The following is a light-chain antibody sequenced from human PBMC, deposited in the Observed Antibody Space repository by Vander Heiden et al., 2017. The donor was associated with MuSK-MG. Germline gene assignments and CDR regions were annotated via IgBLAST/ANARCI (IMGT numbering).Light chain of an antibody. Sequence: EIVLTQSPAPLSLSPGERATLSCRASQSVSNYLAWYQQKPGQAPRLLIYDASNRATDIPASFSGSGSGTDFTLTISSLEPEDFAVYYCQQRSNWPSLTFGGGTKMEIK. CDR3: QQRSNWPSLT. CDR2: DAS. J-gene: IGKJ4*01. V-gene: IGKV3-11*01. CDR1: QSVSNY.